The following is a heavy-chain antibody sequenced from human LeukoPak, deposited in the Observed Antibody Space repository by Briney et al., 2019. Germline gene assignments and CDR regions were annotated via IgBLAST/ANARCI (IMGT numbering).Heavy chain of an antibody. CDR3: ARGPIRCGGDCYLVDY. V-gene: IGHV1-69*04. J-gene: IGHJ4*02. CDR1: RGTFSSYA. D-gene: IGHD2-21*02. Sequence: ASVKVSSKASRGTFSSYAISWVRQAPGQGLEWMGRIIPILGIANYAQKFQGRVTITADKSTSTAYMELSSLRSEDTAVYYCARGPIRCGGDCYLVDYWGQGTLVTVSS. CDR2: IIPILGIA.